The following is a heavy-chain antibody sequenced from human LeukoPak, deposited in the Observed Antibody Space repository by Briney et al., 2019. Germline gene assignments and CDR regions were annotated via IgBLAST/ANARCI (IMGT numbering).Heavy chain of an antibody. CDR3: ATFTDMRRANWFDP. V-gene: IGHV4-34*08. D-gene: IGHD2-15*01. CDR2: SNDSGGT. Sequence: SETLSLTCAVYGGTFSGYYWSWIRQPPGKRLEWVGESNDSGGTNYNPSLKSRVTISADKSKNQVSLKLTSVTAADTAVYYCATFTDMRRANWFDPWGQGTLVTVSS. CDR1: GGTFSGYY. J-gene: IGHJ5*02.